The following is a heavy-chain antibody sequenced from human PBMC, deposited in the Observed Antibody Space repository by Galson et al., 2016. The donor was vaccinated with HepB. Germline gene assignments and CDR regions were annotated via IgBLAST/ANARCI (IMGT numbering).Heavy chain of an antibody. CDR2: SSGNGATT. CDR3: AKDPNGDYIGTFDM. Sequence: SLRLSCAVSEFTFSSYGVTWVRQPPGKRLEWVSSSSGNGATTQYADSVRGRFTISRDNSKNTLYLQMNSLRAEDTAIYYCAKDPNGDYIGTFDMWGQGTMVTVSS. D-gene: IGHD4-17*01. CDR1: EFTFSSYG. J-gene: IGHJ3*02. V-gene: IGHV3-23*01.